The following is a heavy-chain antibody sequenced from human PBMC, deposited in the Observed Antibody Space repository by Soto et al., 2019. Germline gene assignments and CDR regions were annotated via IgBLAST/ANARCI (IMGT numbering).Heavy chain of an antibody. V-gene: IGHV3-33*03. CDR2: IWFDGSKK. Sequence: QMQLVESGGGVVQPGRSLRLSCAASGFTFRSYGIHWVRQAPGKGLEWVALIWFDGSKKYYVDSVKGRFTVSRDNSKNTLYLQMNSLRDEDTAVYYCARDRLVPYVYGMDVWGQGTTVTVSS. CDR1: GFTFRSYG. CDR3: ARDRLVPYVYGMDV. D-gene: IGHD2-2*01. J-gene: IGHJ6*02.